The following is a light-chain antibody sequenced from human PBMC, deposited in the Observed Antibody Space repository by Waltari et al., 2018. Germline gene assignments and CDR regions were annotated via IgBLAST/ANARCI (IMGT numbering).Light chain of an antibody. J-gene: IGLJ2*01. CDR2: QDT. Sequence: SYELTQPPSVSVSPGQIATITCSGDKLGDKNVCWYQQKPGRSPVLVIYQDTKWPSGIPERFSGSNSGNTATLIISGTQALDEADYDCQAWDSSTHVVFGGGTKLTVL. V-gene: IGLV3-1*01. CDR1: KLGDKN. CDR3: QAWDSSTHVV.